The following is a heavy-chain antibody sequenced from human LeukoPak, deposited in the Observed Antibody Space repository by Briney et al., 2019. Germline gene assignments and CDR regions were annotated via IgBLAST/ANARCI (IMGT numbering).Heavy chain of an antibody. CDR3: ARIRRASSGSYYYFDY. Sequence: GASVKVSCKASGYTFTGHYMHRVRQAPGQGLEWMGWINPNSGGTNYAQKFQGRVTMTRDTSISTAYMELSRLRSDDTAVYYCARIRRASSGSYYYFDYWGQGTLVTVSS. CDR1: GYTFTGHY. D-gene: IGHD1-26*01. CDR2: INPNSGGT. V-gene: IGHV1-2*02. J-gene: IGHJ4*02.